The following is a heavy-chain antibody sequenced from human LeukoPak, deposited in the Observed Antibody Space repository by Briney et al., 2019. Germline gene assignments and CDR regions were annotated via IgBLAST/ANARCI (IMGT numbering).Heavy chain of an antibody. CDR3: ARDRGDGHNYADY. CDR1: GFTFSSYA. V-gene: IGHV3-30-3*01. J-gene: IGHJ4*02. D-gene: IGHD5-24*01. Sequence: GGSLRLSCAASGFTFSSYAMHWVRQAPGKGLEWVAVISYDGSNKYYADSVKGRFTISRDNSKNTLYLQMNSLRAEDTAVYYCARDRGDGHNYADYWGQGTLVTVSS. CDR2: ISYDGSNK.